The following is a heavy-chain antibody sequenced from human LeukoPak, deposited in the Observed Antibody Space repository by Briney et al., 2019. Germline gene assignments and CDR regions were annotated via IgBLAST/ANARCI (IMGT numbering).Heavy chain of an antibody. J-gene: IGHJ4*02. CDR3: AKDTTRSSWSLNGYFDY. D-gene: IGHD6-13*01. CDR2: IRYDGSNK. Sequence: GGSLRLSCAASGFTFSSYGMHWVRQAPGKGLEWVAFIRYDGSNKYYADSVKGRFTISRDNSKNTLYLQMNSLRAEDTAVYYCAKDTTRSSWSLNGYFDYWGQGTLVTVSS. V-gene: IGHV3-30*02. CDR1: GFTFSSYG.